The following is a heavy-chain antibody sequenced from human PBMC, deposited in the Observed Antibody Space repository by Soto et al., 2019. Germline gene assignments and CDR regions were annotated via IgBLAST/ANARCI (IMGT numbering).Heavy chain of an antibody. V-gene: IGHV3-21*01. CDR3: ARVFRFLESLYDYYYYGMDV. J-gene: IGHJ6*02. CDR1: GISFSIYS. Sequence: PGGSLRLSCAASGISFSIYSMDCVRQAPGKGLERVSSISSSSSYIYYADSVKGRFTVSRDNAKNSLYLQMNSLRAEDTAVYYCARVFRFLESLYDYYYYGMDVWGRGTTVTVSS. D-gene: IGHD3-3*01. CDR2: ISSSSSYI.